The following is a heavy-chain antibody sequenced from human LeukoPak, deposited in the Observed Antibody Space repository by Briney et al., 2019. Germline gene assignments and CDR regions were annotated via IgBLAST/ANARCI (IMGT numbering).Heavy chain of an antibody. CDR2: IFYSGST. CDR3: VRRAGDWAVNWVDP. Sequence: PSETLSLTCTVSGASINSDTSYWAWIRQPPGKGLEWVGNIFYSGSTSYKPSLKSRVTISGDTAKNHLSLKLNSMTAADTAVYYCVRRAGDWAVNWVDPWGQGILVTVSS. D-gene: IGHD2-21*02. J-gene: IGHJ5*02. V-gene: IGHV4-39*02. CDR1: GASINSDTSY.